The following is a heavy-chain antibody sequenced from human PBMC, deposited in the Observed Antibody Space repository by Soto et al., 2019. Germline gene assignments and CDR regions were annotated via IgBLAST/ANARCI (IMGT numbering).Heavy chain of an antibody. D-gene: IGHD3-10*01. J-gene: IGHJ4*01. V-gene: IGHV3-49*04. CDR3: TRAPWYCYGSAFFDY. Sequence: GGSLRLSCTASGFTLGDYAMSWVRQAPGKGLEWVGFIRSKAYGGTTEYAASVKGRFTISRDDSKSIAYLQMNSLKTEDSAVYYGTRAPWYCYGSAFFDYWGHGPLVTVSS. CDR2: IRSKAYGGTT. CDR1: GFTLGDYA.